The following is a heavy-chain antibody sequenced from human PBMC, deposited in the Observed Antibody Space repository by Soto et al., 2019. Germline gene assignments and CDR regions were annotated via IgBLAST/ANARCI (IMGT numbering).Heavy chain of an antibody. D-gene: IGHD4-4*01. Sequence: EVQLVESGGGLVQPGGSLRLSCAASGFTFSSYWMYWVRQAPGKGLVWVSRISTDGSTTNYADSVKGRFTISRDHAKNTLDVQMNSLRADDTAVYYCASGVVTPFDYWGQGTLVTVSP. CDR2: ISTDGSTT. J-gene: IGHJ4*02. CDR1: GFTFSSYW. V-gene: IGHV3-74*01. CDR3: ASGVVTPFDY.